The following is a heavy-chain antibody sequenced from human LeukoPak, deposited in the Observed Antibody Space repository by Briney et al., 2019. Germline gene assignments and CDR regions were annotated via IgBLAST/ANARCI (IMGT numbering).Heavy chain of an antibody. CDR3: ASYGDPNDALDI. J-gene: IGHJ3*02. V-gene: IGHV1-24*01. D-gene: IGHD2-21*02. CDR1: GYSLTDLS. Sequence: GASVKVSCKVSGYSLTDLSMHWVRQAPGQGLEWMGGFDPDYGETFYAQKLQGRVTMTEDTSADTAYMELSSLRPDDTAVYYCASYGDPNDALDIWGQGTMVTVSS. CDR2: FDPDYGET.